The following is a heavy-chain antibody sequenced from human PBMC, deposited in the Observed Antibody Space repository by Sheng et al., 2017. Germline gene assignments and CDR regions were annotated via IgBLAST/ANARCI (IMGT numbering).Heavy chain of an antibody. CDR3: ARARSAALDFYYGMDF. D-gene: IGHD6-25*01. CDR1: GFSFSDYT. J-gene: IGHJ6*02. V-gene: IGHV3-21*01. Sequence: EVQLVESGGGLVKPGASLRLSCAASGFSFSDYTMNWVRQAPGKRLEWVSSISITSNYIYHADSVRGRFTISRDNAKNSLYLQMDSLRAEDTAVYYCARARSAALDFYYGMDFWDQGP. CDR2: ISITSNYI.